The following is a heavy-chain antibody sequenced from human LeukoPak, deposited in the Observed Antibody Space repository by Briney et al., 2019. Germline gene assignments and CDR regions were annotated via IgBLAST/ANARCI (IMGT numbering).Heavy chain of an antibody. J-gene: IGHJ3*02. CDR3: ARDDRRFLEWLFFRGSTFDI. Sequence: GASVKVSCKASGYTFTSYGISWVRQAPGQGLEWMGWISAHNGNTNYAQKLQGRVTMTTDTSTSTAYMELRSLRSDDTAVYYCARDDRRFLEWLFFRGSTFDIWGQGTMVTVSS. CDR2: ISAHNGNT. D-gene: IGHD3-3*01. CDR1: GYTFTSYG. V-gene: IGHV1-18*01.